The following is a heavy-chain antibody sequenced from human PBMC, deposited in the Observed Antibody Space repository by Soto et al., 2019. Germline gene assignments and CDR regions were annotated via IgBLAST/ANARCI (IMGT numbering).Heavy chain of an antibody. Sequence: QVQLQESGPGLVKPSESLSLTYTDSGGSISSYSWSWIRQPPGQGLEWIGYIYDSGSTQYNPSLKSRVTISVDTSKNQFSLKLSSVTAADTAVYYCARLTPVTADFDYWGQGTLVTVSS. CDR1: GGSISSYS. J-gene: IGHJ4*02. CDR3: ARLTPVTADFDY. D-gene: IGHD4-17*01. CDR2: IYDSGST. V-gene: IGHV4-59*08.